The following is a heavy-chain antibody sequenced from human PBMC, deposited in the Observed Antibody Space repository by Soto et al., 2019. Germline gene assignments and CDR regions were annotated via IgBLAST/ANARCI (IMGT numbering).Heavy chain of an antibody. CDR2: INPNSGGT. J-gene: IGHJ4*02. CDR3: ARGYSSGSNEKLDY. CDR1: GYTFTGYY. Sequence: ASVKVSCKASGYTFTGYYMHWVRQAPGQGLEWMGWINPNSGGTNYAQKFQGWVTMTRDTSISTAYMELSRLRSDDTAVYYCARGYSSGSNEKLDYWGQGSLVTFSS. D-gene: IGHD6-19*01. V-gene: IGHV1-2*04.